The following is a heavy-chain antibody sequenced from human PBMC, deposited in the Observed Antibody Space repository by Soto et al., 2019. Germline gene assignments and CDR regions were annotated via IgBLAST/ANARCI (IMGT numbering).Heavy chain of an antibody. V-gene: IGHV3-21*01. CDR1: GFTFSSYS. D-gene: IGHD5-12*01. CDR3: ARGLYSGYDDAFDI. Sequence: EVQLVESGGGLVKPGGSLRLSCAASGFTFSSYSMNWVRQAPGKGLEWVSSISSSSSYIYYADSVKGRFTISRDNAKNSLYLQMNSLRAEDTAVYYCARGLYSGYDDAFDIWGQGTMVTVSS. CDR2: ISSSSSYI. J-gene: IGHJ3*02.